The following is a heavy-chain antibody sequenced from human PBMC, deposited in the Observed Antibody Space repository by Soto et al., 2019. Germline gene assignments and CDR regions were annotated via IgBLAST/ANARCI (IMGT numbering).Heavy chain of an antibody. V-gene: IGHV3-11*01. CDR1: GFTFSDYY. Sequence: PGGSLRLSCAASGFTFSDYYMSWIRQAPGKGLEWVSYISSSGSTIYYADSVKGRFTISRDNAKNSLYLQMNSLRAEDTAVYYCARGPRLQAASDAFDIWGQGTMVTVSS. CDR3: ARGPRLQAASDAFDI. D-gene: IGHD4-4*01. J-gene: IGHJ3*02. CDR2: ISSSGSTI.